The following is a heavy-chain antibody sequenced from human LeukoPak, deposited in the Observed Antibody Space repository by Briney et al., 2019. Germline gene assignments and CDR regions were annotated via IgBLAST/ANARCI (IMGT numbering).Heavy chain of an antibody. CDR2: IYYSGST. Sequence: PSETLSLTCTVSGGSISSSSYYWGWIRQPPGKGLEWIGSIYYSGSTYYNPSLKSRVTISVDTSKNQFSLKLSSVTAADTAVYYCARDRGRFLEWLLEEHYFDYWGRGTLVTVSS. D-gene: IGHD3-3*01. V-gene: IGHV4-39*07. CDR1: GGSISSSSYY. J-gene: IGHJ4*02. CDR3: ARDRGRFLEWLLEEHYFDY.